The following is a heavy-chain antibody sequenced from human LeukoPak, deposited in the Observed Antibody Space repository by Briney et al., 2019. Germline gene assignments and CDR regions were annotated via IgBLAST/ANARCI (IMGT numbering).Heavy chain of an antibody. CDR2: INPNSGGT. Sequence: VSVKVSCKASGYTFTGYYMHWVRQAPGQGLEWMGWINPNSGGTNYAQKFQGRVTMTRDTSISTAYMELSRLRSDGTAVYYCARSYSGYDYNNWFDPWGQGTLVTVSS. J-gene: IGHJ5*02. D-gene: IGHD5-12*01. CDR3: ARSYSGYDYNNWFDP. CDR1: GYTFTGYY. V-gene: IGHV1-2*02.